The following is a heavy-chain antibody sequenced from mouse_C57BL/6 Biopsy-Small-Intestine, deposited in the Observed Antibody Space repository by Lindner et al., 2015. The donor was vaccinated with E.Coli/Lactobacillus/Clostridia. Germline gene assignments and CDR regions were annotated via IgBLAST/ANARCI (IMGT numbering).Heavy chain of an antibody. CDR3: ARCLRGSSHYFDS. J-gene: IGHJ2*01. D-gene: IGHD1-1*01. V-gene: IGHV1-64*01. Sequence: VQLQESGADLVKPGASVRLSCKASGYTFTTYWIHWVKQRPGQGLEWVGMIHPNSGRTDSNERFNNKATLTVDNPSSTAFMHLSSLTSEDSAVYYCARCLRGSSHYFDSWGQGTTLTVSS. CDR2: IHPNSGRT. CDR1: GYTFTTYW.